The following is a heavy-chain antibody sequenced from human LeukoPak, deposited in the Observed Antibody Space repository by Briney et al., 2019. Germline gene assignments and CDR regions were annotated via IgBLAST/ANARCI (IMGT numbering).Heavy chain of an antibody. D-gene: IGHD6-19*01. CDR1: GFTFSDHA. CDR3: ARGPKGSIAVAGTLSY. Sequence: GGSLRLSCAASGFTFSDHAMSWVRQAPAKGLEWVSSINGNGGGSYYIDSVKGRFTASRDNSKNTLYLQMNSLRAEDTAVYYCARGPKGSIAVAGTLSYWGQGTLVTVSS. V-gene: IGHV3-23*01. CDR2: INGNGGGS. J-gene: IGHJ4*02.